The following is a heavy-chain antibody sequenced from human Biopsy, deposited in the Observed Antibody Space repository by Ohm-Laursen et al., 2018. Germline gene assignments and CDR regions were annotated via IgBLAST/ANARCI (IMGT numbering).Heavy chain of an antibody. Sequence: SSVKVSCKASGGAFTNHAVGWVRQAPGQGLEWVGSSIPLFNTANYADKFQGRVTLTADKSTTTAYMELSSLRSEDTAIYYCARFPLGAYDDSGSYRAVEHWYFDLWGRGTLLTVSS. V-gene: IGHV1-69*06. CDR3: ARFPLGAYDDSGSYRAVEHWYFDL. J-gene: IGHJ2*01. CDR2: SIPLFNTA. CDR1: GGAFTNHA. D-gene: IGHD3-22*01.